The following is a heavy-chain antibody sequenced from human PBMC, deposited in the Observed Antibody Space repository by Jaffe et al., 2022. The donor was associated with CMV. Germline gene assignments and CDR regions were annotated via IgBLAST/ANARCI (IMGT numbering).Heavy chain of an antibody. J-gene: IGHJ3*02. D-gene: IGHD6-13*01. CDR1: GFTFSSYE. V-gene: IGHV3-48*03. Sequence: EVQLVESGGGLVQPGGSLRLSCAASGFTFSSYEMNWVRQAPGKGLEWVSYISSSGSTIYYADSVKGRFTISRDNAKNSLYLQMNSLRAEDTAVYYCHSVAAAAVDAFDIWGQGTMVTVSS. CDR2: ISSSGSTI. CDR3: HSVAAAAVDAFDI.